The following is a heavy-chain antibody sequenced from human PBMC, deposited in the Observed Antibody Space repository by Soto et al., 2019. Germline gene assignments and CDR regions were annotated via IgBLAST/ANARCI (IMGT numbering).Heavy chain of an antibody. CDR1: GGSISAYY. CDR3: VRQGFGAVHGLLDV. J-gene: IGHJ6*02. CDR2: IHPGWGA. V-gene: IGHV4-59*08. D-gene: IGHD3-10*01. Sequence: SETLSLTCTISGGSISAYYWGWIRQPPGKGLEWIGYIHPGWGANYNPSLKSRVTISLDTSKTQISLELSSMTAADAALYYCVRQGFGAVHGLLDVWGQGTTVTVSS.